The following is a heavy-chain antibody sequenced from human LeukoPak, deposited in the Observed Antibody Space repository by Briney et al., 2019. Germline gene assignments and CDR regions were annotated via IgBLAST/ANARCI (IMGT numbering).Heavy chain of an antibody. CDR3: AREVGGCYPYNWFDP. CDR2: ISAYNGNT. D-gene: IGHD3-16*02. Sequence: ASVKVSCKASGYTFTGYGISWVRQAPGQGLEWMGWISAYNGNTNYAQKLQGRVTMTTDTSTSTAYMELRSLRSDDTAVYYCAREVGGCYPYNWFDPWGQGTLVTVSS. J-gene: IGHJ5*02. V-gene: IGHV1-18*01. CDR1: GYTFTGYG.